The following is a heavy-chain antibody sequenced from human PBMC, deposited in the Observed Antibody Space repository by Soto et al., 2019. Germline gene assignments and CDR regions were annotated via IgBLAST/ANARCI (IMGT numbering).Heavy chain of an antibody. CDR1: GGSISSSSYY. J-gene: IGHJ4*02. CDR3: ARHGEEQLVRSPFDY. CDR2: IYYSGST. D-gene: IGHD6-6*01. V-gene: IGHV4-39*01. Sequence: SETLSLTCTVSGGSISSSSYYWGWIRQPPGKGLEWIGSIYYSGSTYYNPSLKSRVTISVDTSKNQFSLKLSSVTAADTAVYYCARHGEEQLVRSPFDYWGQRTLVTVSS.